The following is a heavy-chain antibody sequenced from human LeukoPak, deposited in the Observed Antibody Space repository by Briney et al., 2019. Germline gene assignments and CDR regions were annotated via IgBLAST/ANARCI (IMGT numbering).Heavy chain of an antibody. CDR3: ARGKDDTEVDNYYGMDV. D-gene: IGHD5-18*01. CDR1: GYTFTGYG. Sequence: ASVKVSCKASGYTFTGYGISWVRQAPGQGLEWMGWISAYNGNTNYAQKLQGRVTMTTDTSTSTAYMELRSLRSDDTAVYYCARGKDDTEVDNYYGMDVWGQGTTVTVSS. V-gene: IGHV1-18*01. CDR2: ISAYNGNT. J-gene: IGHJ6*02.